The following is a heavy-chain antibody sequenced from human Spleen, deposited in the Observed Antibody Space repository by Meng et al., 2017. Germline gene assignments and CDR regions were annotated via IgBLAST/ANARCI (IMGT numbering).Heavy chain of an antibody. V-gene: IGHV4-4*02. CDR2: IYHTGSN. CDR1: GVSITSSNW. CDR3: ARVGTAATGYFDP. Sequence: QVQLQQSGPGLVKPSGTLSLTCTISGVSITSSNWWTWIRQSPRKGLEWIGEIYHTGSNIYNPSLSSRVTISLDKSKNQFSLKLTSVTAADTAVYYCARVGTAATGYFDPWGQGTLVTVSS. D-gene: IGHD2-15*01. J-gene: IGHJ5*02.